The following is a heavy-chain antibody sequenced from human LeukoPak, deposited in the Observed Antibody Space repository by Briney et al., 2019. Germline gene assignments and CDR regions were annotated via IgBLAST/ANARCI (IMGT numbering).Heavy chain of an antibody. J-gene: IGHJ3*02. CDR2: INYSGST. CDR1: GGSFSGYY. D-gene: IGHD3-3*01. CDR3: ASRTIQSIGGRRGDTFDI. V-gene: IGHV4-34*01. Sequence: SETLSLTCAVYGGSFSGYYWSWIRQPPGKGLEWIGSINYSGSTYYNLSLKSRVTISVDTSKNQFSLKLSSVTAADTAVYYCASRTIQSIGGRRGDTFDIWGQGTKVTVSS.